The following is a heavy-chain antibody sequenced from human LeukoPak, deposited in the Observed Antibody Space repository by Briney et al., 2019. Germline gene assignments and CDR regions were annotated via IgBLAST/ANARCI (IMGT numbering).Heavy chain of an antibody. J-gene: IGHJ6*03. Sequence: AGGSLRLSCAASGFTFSSYSMNWVRQAPGKGLEWVSSISSSSSHIYYADSVKGRFTISRDNAKNSLYLQMNSLRAEDTAVYYCARDRPDFWSGYDYYYMDVWGKGTTVTISS. CDR3: ARDRPDFWSGYDYYYMDV. CDR1: GFTFSSYS. V-gene: IGHV3-21*01. D-gene: IGHD3-3*01. CDR2: ISSSSSHI.